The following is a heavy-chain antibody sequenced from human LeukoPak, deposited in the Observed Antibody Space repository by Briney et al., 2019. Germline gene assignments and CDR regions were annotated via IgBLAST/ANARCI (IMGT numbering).Heavy chain of an antibody. D-gene: IGHD6-19*01. CDR2: LSGSGITT. Sequence: GGSLRLSCAASGFTFSNSAMSWVRRAPGKGLEWVSTLSGSGITTYYADSVKGRFTISRDNSKNTLYLQMNSLRAEDTAVYYCVKGIYSSGWSYFDYWGHGTLVTVSS. V-gene: IGHV3-23*01. J-gene: IGHJ4*01. CDR1: GFTFSNSA. CDR3: VKGIYSSGWSYFDY.